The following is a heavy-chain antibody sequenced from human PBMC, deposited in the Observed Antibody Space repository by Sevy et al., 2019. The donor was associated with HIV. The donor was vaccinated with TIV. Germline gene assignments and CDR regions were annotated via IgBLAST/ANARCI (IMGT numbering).Heavy chain of an antibody. D-gene: IGHD6-19*01. CDR3: AKETHAESYSSVCFFSYYGMDV. J-gene: IGHJ6*02. CDR1: GFTFDDYA. CDR2: ISWNSGSI. V-gene: IGHV3-9*01. Sequence: SLRLSCAASGFTFDDYAMHWVQQAPGKALEWVSGISWNSGSIGYADSVKGRFTISRDNAKNSLYLQMNSLRAEDTALDYSAKETHAESYSSVCFFSYYGMDVWGQGTTVTVSS.